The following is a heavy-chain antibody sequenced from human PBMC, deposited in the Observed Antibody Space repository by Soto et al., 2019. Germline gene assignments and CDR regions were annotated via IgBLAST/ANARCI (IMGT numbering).Heavy chain of an antibody. CDR1: GYTFTSYD. D-gene: IGHD6-19*01. CDR3: ARGPYSSGWRYYYYGMDV. J-gene: IGHJ6*02. Sequence: QVQLVQSGAEVQKPGASVKVSCKASGYTFTSYDINWVRQATGQGLEWVGWMNPNSGNTGYAQKFQGRVTMTRNTSISTAYMELSSLRSEDTAVYYCARGPYSSGWRYYYYGMDVWGQGTTVTVSS. CDR2: MNPNSGNT. V-gene: IGHV1-8*01.